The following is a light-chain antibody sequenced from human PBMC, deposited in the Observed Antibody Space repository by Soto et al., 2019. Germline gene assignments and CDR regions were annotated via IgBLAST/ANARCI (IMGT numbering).Light chain of an antibody. CDR2: EVT. J-gene: IGLJ1*01. CDR1: SSDVGAYNY. CDR3: SSKRDSSTLFV. V-gene: IGLV2-14*01. Sequence: QSVLTQPASVSGSPGQSITISCTGTSSDVGAYNYVSWYQHHPDKVPKLLIYEVTNRPSGVPDRFSGSKSGNTASLTISGLQAEDEADYYCSSKRDSSTLFVFGTGTKVTV.